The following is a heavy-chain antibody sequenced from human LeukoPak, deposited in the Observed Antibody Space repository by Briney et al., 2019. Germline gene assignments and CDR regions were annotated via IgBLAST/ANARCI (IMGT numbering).Heavy chain of an antibody. V-gene: IGHV5-51*01. CDR2: IYPGDSDT. D-gene: IGHD4-17*01. CDR3: ARRGTVTTYDWFDP. Sequence: GESLQISCKGSGSSFTSYWIGWVRQLPGKGLEWMGIIYPGDSDTRYSPSFQGQDTISADKSISTAYLQWSSLKASDTAMYYCARRGTVTTYDWFDPWGQGTLVTVSS. J-gene: IGHJ5*02. CDR1: GSSFTSYW.